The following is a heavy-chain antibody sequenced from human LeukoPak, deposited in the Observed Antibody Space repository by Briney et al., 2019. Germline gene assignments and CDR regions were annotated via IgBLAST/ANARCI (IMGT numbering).Heavy chain of an antibody. J-gene: IGHJ4*02. CDR3: ASVGFGHRGLY. V-gene: IGHV3-66*01. CDR2: IYSGGST. D-gene: IGHD3-10*01. Sequence: GGSLRLSCAASGFTVSSNYMSWVRQAPGKGLEWVSVIYSGGSTYYADSVKGRFTIPRDNSKNTLYLQVNSLRAEDTAVYYCASVGFGHRGLYWGQGTLVTVSS. CDR1: GFTVSSNY.